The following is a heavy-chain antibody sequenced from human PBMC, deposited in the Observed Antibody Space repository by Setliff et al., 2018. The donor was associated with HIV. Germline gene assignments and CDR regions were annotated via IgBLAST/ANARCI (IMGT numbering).Heavy chain of an antibody. V-gene: IGHV4-4*09. J-gene: IGHJ4*02. CDR2: IYTSGST. D-gene: IGHD1-26*01. Sequence: SETLSLTCSVSGVSINRTDHYWSWIRQPPGKGLEWIGYIYTSGSTNYNPSLKSRVTISVDTSKNQFSLKLSSVTAADTAVYYCATTGGSYASSFDYWGQGTLVTVSS. CDR1: GVSINRTDHY. CDR3: ATTGGSYASSFDY.